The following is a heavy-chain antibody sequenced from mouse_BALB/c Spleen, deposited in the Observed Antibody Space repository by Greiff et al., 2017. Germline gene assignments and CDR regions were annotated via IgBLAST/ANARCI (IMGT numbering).Heavy chain of an antibody. Sequence: VQLQQSGAELVKPGASVKLSCTASGFNIKDTYMHWVKQRPEQGLEWIGRIDPANGNTKYDPKFQGKATITADTSSNTAYLQLSSLTSEDTAVYYGARRHCCGSSLYAMDYWGQGTSVTVSS. V-gene: IGHV14-3*02. CDR3: ARRHCCGSSLYAMDY. D-gene: IGHD1-1*01. J-gene: IGHJ4*01. CDR1: GFNIKDTY. CDR2: IDPANGNT.